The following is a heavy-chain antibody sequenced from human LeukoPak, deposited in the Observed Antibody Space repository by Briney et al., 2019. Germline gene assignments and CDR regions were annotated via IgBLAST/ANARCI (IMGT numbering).Heavy chain of an antibody. CDR3: ARGKTSRYFSDY. CDR2: IYPGDSVI. CDR1: GYRFSSHW. J-gene: IGHJ4*02. V-gene: IGHV5-51*01. Sequence: GESLKISCKGSGYRFSSHWIAWVRQMPGRGLEWMGVIYPGDSVITYSPSFKGQVTISADKSISTAYLQWGSLKSSDTAMYYCARGKTSRYFSDYWGPGTLVTVSS.